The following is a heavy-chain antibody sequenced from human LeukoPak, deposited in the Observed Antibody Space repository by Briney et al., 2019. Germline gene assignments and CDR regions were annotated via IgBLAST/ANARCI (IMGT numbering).Heavy chain of an antibody. CDR3: TTNAGSYGIDV. D-gene: IGHD1-26*01. CDR2: IKSKTDGETT. J-gene: IGHJ3*01. V-gene: IGHV3-15*01. Sequence: PGGSLRLSCAASGFTFSTYAISWVRQAPGKGLEWVGRIKSKTDGETTDYAAPVKDRFTVSRDDSKDTLYLQMSSLKAEDTAVYYCTTNAGSYGIDVWGQGTMVTVSS. CDR1: GFTFSTYA.